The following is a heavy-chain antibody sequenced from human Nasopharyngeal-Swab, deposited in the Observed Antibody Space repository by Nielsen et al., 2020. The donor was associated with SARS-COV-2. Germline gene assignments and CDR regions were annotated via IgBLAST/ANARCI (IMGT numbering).Heavy chain of an antibody. Sequence: GESLKISCKGSGYSFTSYWNGWVRQMPGKGLEWMGIIYPSDSDTRYSPSFQGQVTISADKSISTAYLQWSSLKASDTAMYYCARHPAGYGSGSYYSDYWGQGTLVTVSS. V-gene: IGHV5-51*01. CDR3: ARHPAGYGSGSYYSDY. CDR1: GYSFTSYW. J-gene: IGHJ4*02. D-gene: IGHD3-10*01. CDR2: IYPSDSDT.